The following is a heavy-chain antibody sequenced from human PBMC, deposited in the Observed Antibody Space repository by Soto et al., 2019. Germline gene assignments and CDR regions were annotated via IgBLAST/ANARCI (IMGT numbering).Heavy chain of an antibody. J-gene: IGHJ4*02. V-gene: IGHV4-4*02. CDR3: ARGWMCTGGSCPRCDF. CDR1: SGSISSSNW. D-gene: IGHD2-15*01. CDR2: IYHSGST. Sequence: SETLSLTCAVSSGSISSSNWWSWVRQPPGKGMEWIGEIYHSGSTNCNPSLTSRVTISVDKSKNQFSLKLSSVPAADTAVYYCARGWMCTGGSCPRCDFWGQGTLVTVSS.